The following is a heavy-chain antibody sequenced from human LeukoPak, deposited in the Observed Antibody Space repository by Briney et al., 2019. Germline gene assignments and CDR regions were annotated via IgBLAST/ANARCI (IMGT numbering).Heavy chain of an antibody. J-gene: IGHJ4*02. CDR2: ISGSGSST. Sequence: GGSLRLSCAVSGFTFSSYAMSWVRQAPGKGLEWLSVISGSGSSTYSADSVKGRFTISRDNSKNTLYLQMSSLRAEDTAVYYCAKEGEIAKFYGYFDYWGQGTLVTVSS. CDR1: GFTFSSYA. CDR3: AKEGEIAKFYGYFDY. V-gene: IGHV3-23*01. D-gene: IGHD2/OR15-2a*01.